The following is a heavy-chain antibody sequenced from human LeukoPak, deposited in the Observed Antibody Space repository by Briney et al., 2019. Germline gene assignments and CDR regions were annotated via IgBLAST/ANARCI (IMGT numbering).Heavy chain of an antibody. Sequence: SETLSLTSNVSGGSISSYYCSWIRQPPRKGLEWIGNIYSSGSTDYNPSLKSRVTISLDTSKFQFSLGLNSVTAADTAVYYCARADPNASGYFYRFNWFDPWGQGTLVTVSS. D-gene: IGHD3-10*01. J-gene: IGHJ5*02. CDR2: IYSSGST. CDR1: GGSISSYY. CDR3: ARADPNASGYFYRFNWFDP. V-gene: IGHV4-59*01.